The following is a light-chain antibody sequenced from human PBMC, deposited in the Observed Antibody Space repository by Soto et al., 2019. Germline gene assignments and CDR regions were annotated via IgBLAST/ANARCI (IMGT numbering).Light chain of an antibody. J-gene: IGLJ3*02. Sequence: QSALTQPASVSGSPGQSITISCTGTSSDVGGYNFVSWYQQHPGNAPKLIIYDVTSRPSGVSNRFSGSKSGNAASLTISALQAEEEALYYCNSYTTCGAVVFGGGTQLTVL. V-gene: IGLV2-14*03. CDR1: SSDVGGYNF. CDR2: DVT. CDR3: NSYTTCGAVV.